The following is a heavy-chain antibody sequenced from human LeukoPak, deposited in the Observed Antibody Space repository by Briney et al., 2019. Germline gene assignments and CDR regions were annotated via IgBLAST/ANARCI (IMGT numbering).Heavy chain of an antibody. CDR3: ARSAVGEAAGINWFDL. D-gene: IGHD6-13*01. CDR2: IYYSGST. Sequence: PSETLSLTCTVSVGSISSYYWSGIRQPPGKGLEWIGYIYYSGSTNYNPSLKSRVTISVDTSKNQYSLKLSSVTAADAAVYYCARSAVGEAAGINWFDLWGQGTLVTVSS. V-gene: IGHV4-59*01. J-gene: IGHJ5*02. CDR1: VGSISSYY.